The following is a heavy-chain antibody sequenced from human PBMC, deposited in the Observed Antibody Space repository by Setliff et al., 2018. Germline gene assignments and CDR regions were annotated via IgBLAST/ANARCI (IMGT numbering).Heavy chain of an antibody. CDR2: MNIDNGKT. J-gene: IGHJ4*02. V-gene: IGHV1-3*03. CDR1: GYSFTLYA. Sequence: ASVKVSCKASGYSFTLYAMHWMRQAPGQRLEWMGWMNIDNGKTEYSQEFQDRVTFTRDTFAETDYMELRSLTSDDMAVYYCARGYCDGIGCPAPLYYFDSWGQGTLVTVSS. CDR3: ARGYCDGIGCPAPLYYFDS. D-gene: IGHD2-21*01.